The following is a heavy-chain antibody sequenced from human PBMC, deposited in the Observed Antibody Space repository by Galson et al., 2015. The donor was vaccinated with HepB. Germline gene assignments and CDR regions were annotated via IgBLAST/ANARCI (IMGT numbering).Heavy chain of an antibody. V-gene: IGHV1-3*01. Sequence: QSGAEVTKPGESLKTSCKASGYTFTSYSLHWLRQAPGQRPEWMGWINPANGRTRHSLTFQGRLSISRDTSASTVYLELSSLRSEDTALYYCARAGRDTTGFFFYFDFWGPGTLVTVSS. J-gene: IGHJ4*02. D-gene: IGHD3-22*01. CDR3: ARAGRDTTGFFFYFDF. CDR1: GYTFTSYS. CDR2: INPANGRT.